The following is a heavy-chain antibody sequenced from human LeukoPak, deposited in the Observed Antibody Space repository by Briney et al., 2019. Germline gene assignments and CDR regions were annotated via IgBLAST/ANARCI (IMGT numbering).Heavy chain of an antibody. CDR3: ATETIGRHYDF. D-gene: IGHD1-14*01. CDR2: IGPTGTDR. Sequence: GGSLRLSCAASGFTFSSCGFNWVRQAPGKGLEWVSSIGPTGTDRYYADSVRGRFTISRDNAKNSMYLQMDSLRDEDTAVYYCATETIGRHYDFWGQGTLLTVSS. V-gene: IGHV3-21*01. CDR1: GFTFSSCG. J-gene: IGHJ4*02.